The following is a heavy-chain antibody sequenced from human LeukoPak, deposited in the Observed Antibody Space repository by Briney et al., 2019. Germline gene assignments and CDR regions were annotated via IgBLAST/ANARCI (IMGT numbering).Heavy chain of an antibody. Sequence: SETLSLTCTVSGGSISSSSYYWGWIRQPLGKGLEWIGSIYYSGSTYYNPSLKSRVTISVDTSKNQFSLKLSSVTAADTAVYYCARHQLVPPNYYYYYYYMDVWGKGTTVTVSS. J-gene: IGHJ6*03. CDR2: IYYSGST. CDR3: ARHQLVPPNYYYYYYYMDV. D-gene: IGHD6-6*01. V-gene: IGHV4-39*01. CDR1: GGSISSSSYY.